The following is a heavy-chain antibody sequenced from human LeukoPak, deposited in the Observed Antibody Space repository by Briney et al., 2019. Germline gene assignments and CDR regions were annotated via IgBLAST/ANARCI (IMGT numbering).Heavy chain of an antibody. Sequence: PGGSLRLSCAASGFTFSTYSMNWVRQAPGKGLEWVAVISYDGSNKYYADSVKGRFTISRDNSKNTLYLQMNSLRAEDTAVYYCAKDSIVVVVAATLDYWGQGTLVTVSS. J-gene: IGHJ4*02. CDR2: ISYDGSNK. CDR3: AKDSIVVVVAATLDY. CDR1: GFTFSTYS. V-gene: IGHV3-30*18. D-gene: IGHD2-15*01.